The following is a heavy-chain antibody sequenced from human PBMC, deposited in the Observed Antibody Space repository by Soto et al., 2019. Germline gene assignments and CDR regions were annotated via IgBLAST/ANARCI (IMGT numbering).Heavy chain of an antibody. CDR2: IRGSGGNR. Sequence: EVQLLESGGGLVQPGGSLSLSCAASGFTFSNYAMAWVRQAPGKGLEWVSAIRGSGGNRFYEDSVKGRFTLSRDNSRSTLYLQMNSLGAEDTALYYCAKFPQCSLLAGLSGFFDLSGRGPLVTVSS. V-gene: IGHV3-23*02. D-gene: IGHD6-13*01. J-gene: IGHJ2*01. CDR3: AKFPQCSLLAGLSGFFDL. CDR1: GFTFSNYA.